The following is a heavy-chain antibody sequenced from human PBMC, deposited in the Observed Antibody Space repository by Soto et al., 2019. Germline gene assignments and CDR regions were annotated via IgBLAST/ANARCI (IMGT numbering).Heavy chain of an antibody. J-gene: IGHJ4*02. D-gene: IGHD2-2*01. V-gene: IGHV3-23*01. CDR3: AKGTQDIVVVPATPTYFDY. CDR2: ISGSGGST. Sequence: PGGSLRLSCAASGFPFSSYAMSWVRQAPGKGLEWVSAISGSGGSTYYADSVKGRFTISRDNSKNTLYLQMNSLRAEDTAVYYCAKGTQDIVVVPATPTYFDYWGQGTLVTVS. CDR1: GFPFSSYA.